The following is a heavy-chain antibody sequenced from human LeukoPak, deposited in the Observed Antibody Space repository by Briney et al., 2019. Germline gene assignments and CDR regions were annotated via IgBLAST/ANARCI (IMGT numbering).Heavy chain of an antibody. CDR3: ARVSVAGAVIDAFDI. CDR2: IGGSSVYI. V-gene: IGHV3-21*01. CDR1: GFTFSTYT. Sequence: GGSLRLSCAASGFTFSTYTMNWVRQAPGKGLEWVSCIGGSSVYIYYADSLKGRFTISRDNAKNSLYLQMNGLRAEDTAVYYCARVSVAGAVIDAFDIWGQGTMVTVSS. J-gene: IGHJ3*02. D-gene: IGHD6-19*01.